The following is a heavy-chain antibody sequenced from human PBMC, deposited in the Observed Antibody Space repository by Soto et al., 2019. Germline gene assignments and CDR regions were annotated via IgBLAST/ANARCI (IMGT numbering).Heavy chain of an antibody. D-gene: IGHD3-22*01. CDR3: ARSTSSGYYYY. V-gene: IGHV3-53*02. Sequence: EVQLVETGGGLIQPGGSLRLSCTASGFTVSTNYMSWVRQAPGKGLEWVSGIYSGDSTSYADSVKGRFTISKDNSKNTLYIQMNSLRAEDTAVYYCARSTSSGYYYYWGQGTLVTVSS. CDR2: IYSGDST. CDR1: GFTVSTNY. J-gene: IGHJ4*02.